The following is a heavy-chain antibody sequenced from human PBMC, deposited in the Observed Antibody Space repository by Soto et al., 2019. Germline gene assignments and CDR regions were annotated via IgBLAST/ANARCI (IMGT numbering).Heavy chain of an antibody. Sequence: QVQLVQSGAEVKKPGASVKVSCKASGYTFTSYGISWVRQAPGQGLEWMGWISAYNGNTNYAQKLQGRVTMTTDTSTSTAYMELRSLRSDDTAVYYCAREGRQSSWYVTSPYYCYGMDVWGQGTTVTVSS. D-gene: IGHD6-13*01. CDR2: ISAYNGNT. V-gene: IGHV1-18*01. CDR3: AREGRQSSWYVTSPYYCYGMDV. CDR1: GYTFTSYG. J-gene: IGHJ6*02.